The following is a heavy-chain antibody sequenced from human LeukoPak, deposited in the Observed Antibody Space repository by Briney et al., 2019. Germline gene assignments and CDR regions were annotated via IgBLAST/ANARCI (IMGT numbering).Heavy chain of an antibody. CDR1: GYTFTSYY. V-gene: IGHV1-46*01. D-gene: IGHD3-3*01. Sequence: ASVKVSCKASGYTFTSYYMHWVRQAPGQGLEWMGIINPSGGSTSYAQKFQGRVTMTRDTSTGTVYMELSSLRSEDTAVYYCARAGTIFGRKYNWFDPWGQGTLVTVSS. J-gene: IGHJ5*02. CDR2: INPSGGST. CDR3: ARAGTIFGRKYNWFDP.